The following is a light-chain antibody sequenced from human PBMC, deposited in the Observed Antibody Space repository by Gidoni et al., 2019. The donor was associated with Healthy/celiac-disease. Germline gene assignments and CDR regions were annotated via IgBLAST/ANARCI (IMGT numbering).Light chain of an antibody. CDR1: QSVLYSPNNKNY. V-gene: IGKV4-1*01. CDR2: WAS. CDR3: QQYYSTPYT. Sequence: DIVMTQSPDSLAVSLGERATINCKSSQSVLYSPNNKNYLAWYQQKPGQPPKLLIYWASTRESGVPDRFIGSGSGTDFTLTISSLQAEDVAVYYCQQYYSTPYTFGQGTKLEIK. J-gene: IGKJ2*01.